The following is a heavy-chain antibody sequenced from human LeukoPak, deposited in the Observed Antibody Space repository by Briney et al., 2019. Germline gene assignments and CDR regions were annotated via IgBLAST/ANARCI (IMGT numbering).Heavy chain of an antibody. CDR1: GFTVSSKY. CDR2: IYGSTSA. V-gene: IGHV3-66*01. J-gene: IGHJ4*02. CDR3: ARLNFGDDY. D-gene: IGHD4-17*01. Sequence: GGSLRLSCAASGFTVSSKYINWVRQAPGKGLEWVSLIYGSTSADYADSVKGRFTISRANSMNTVYLLMNSLRAEDTAIYYCARLNFGDDYWGQGTLVAVSS.